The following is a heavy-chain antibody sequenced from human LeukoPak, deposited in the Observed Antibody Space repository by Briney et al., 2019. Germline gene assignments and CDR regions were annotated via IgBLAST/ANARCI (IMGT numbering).Heavy chain of an antibody. D-gene: IGHD3-3*01. CDR1: GFTFSSYA. J-gene: IGHJ4*02. Sequence: GGSLRLSCAASGFTFSSYAMSWVRQAPGKGLQWVSTISGSGSSTYYADSVKGRFTISRDNSKNTLFLQMNSLRTEDTAVFYCVSPERLTISGEPRPFGYWGQGILVTVSS. V-gene: IGHV3-23*01. CDR2: ISGSGSST. CDR3: VSPERLTISGEPRPFGY.